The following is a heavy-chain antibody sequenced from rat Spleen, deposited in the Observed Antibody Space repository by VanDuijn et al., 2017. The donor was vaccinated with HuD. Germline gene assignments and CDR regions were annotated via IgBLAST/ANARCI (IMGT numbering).Heavy chain of an antibody. CDR1: GFAFSHFV. CDR2: ISPGGGNT. Sequence: EVQMVESGGGLVQPGRSLKISCAALGFAFSHFVMAWVRQTPTKGLEWVASISPGGGNTYYRDSVKGRFTISRDNAKNTLYLQMDSLRSEDTANYYCTRRTYYYDYDGNHFDYWGQGVMVTVSS. D-gene: IGHD1-12*01. CDR3: TRRTYYYDYDGNHFDY. J-gene: IGHJ2*01. V-gene: IGHV5S13*01.